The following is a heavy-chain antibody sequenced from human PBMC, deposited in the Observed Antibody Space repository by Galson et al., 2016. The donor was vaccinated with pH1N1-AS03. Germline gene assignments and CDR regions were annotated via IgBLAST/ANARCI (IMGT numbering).Heavy chain of an antibody. Sequence: ETLSLTCTVSSGSISSYSWNWIRQPPGKGLEWIGSIYSIGGTNYNPSLESRITISVETSKNQFSLKLRSVTAADTAVYYCARATAVRPHYFDYWGQGTVATVSS. J-gene: IGHJ4*02. D-gene: IGHD6-13*01. CDR3: ARATAVRPHYFDY. CDR1: SGSISSYS. CDR2: IYSIGGT. V-gene: IGHV4-59*01.